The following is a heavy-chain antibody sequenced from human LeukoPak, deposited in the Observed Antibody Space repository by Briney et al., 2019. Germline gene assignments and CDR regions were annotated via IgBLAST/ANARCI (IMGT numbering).Heavy chain of an antibody. D-gene: IGHD5-18*01. CDR2: IYNSGNT. Sequence: GSLRLSCAASGFTFSSYSMNWVRQAPGKGLEWIGDIYNSGNTNYNPSLKSRVTMSVSTSKNQFSLSLSSVTAADTAVYYCARQTRYNYGPAFDFWGQGALVTVSS. CDR3: ARQTRYNYGPAFDF. J-gene: IGHJ4*02. CDR1: GFTFSSYS. V-gene: IGHV4-59*08.